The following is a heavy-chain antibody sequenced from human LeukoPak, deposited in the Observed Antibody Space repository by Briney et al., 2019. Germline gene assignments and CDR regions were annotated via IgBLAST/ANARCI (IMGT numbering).Heavy chain of an antibody. CDR1: GFTFSTYW. V-gene: IGHV3-7*01. Sequence: GGSLRLSCSASGFTFSTYWMSWVRQAPGKGLEWVANMKRDGSEIYYVDSVKGRFTISRDNAKNSLFLQMNSLRAEDTAVYYCAREYCSSTSCYTYWFDPWGQGTLVTVSS. D-gene: IGHD2-2*02. CDR2: MKRDGSEI. CDR3: AREYCSSTSCYTYWFDP. J-gene: IGHJ5*02.